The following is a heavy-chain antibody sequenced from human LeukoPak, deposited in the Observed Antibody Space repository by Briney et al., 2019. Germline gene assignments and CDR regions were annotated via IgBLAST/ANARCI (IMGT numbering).Heavy chain of an antibody. CDR3: ARNQGNYDILTGYYNATHFDY. J-gene: IGHJ4*02. CDR2: IYHSGST. V-gene: IGHV4-59*08. D-gene: IGHD3-9*01. Sequence: GSLRLSCAASGFTFSSYAMSWIRQPPGKGLEWIGYIYHSGSTNYNPSLKSRVTISVDTSKNQFSLKLSSVTAADTAVYYCARNQGNYDILTGYYNATHFDYWGQGTLVTVSS. CDR1: GFTFSSYA.